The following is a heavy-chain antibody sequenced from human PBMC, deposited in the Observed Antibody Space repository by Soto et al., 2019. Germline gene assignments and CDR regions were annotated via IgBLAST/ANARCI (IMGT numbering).Heavy chain of an antibody. CDR2: ISSSSSYI. V-gene: IGHV3-21*01. D-gene: IGHD5-18*01. Sequence: EVQLVESGGGLVKPGGSLRLSCAASGFTFSSYSMNWVRQAPGKGLEWVSSISSSSSYIYYADSVKGRFTISRDNAKNSLYMQMNSLRAEDTAVYYCARDTSDTIQLWLKGYLQHWGQGTLVTVSS. CDR3: ARDTSDTIQLWLKGYLQH. J-gene: IGHJ1*01. CDR1: GFTFSSYS.